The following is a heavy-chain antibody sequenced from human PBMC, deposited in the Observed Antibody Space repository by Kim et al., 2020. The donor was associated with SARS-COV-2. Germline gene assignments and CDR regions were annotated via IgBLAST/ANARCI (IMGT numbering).Heavy chain of an antibody. V-gene: IGHV3-7*03. D-gene: IGHD3-16*02. Sequence: GGSLRLSCAASGFTFSNYWMNWVRQAPGKGLEWVANMNQDGSQRYYVDSVKGRFTISRDNAKTSLYLQMNSLRVDDTAVYYCARPPPLLVGDLSFWGPDSWGQGTLGTVSS. CDR3: ARPPPLLVGDLSFWGPDS. CDR2: MNQDGSQR. J-gene: IGHJ4*02. CDR1: GFTFSNYW.